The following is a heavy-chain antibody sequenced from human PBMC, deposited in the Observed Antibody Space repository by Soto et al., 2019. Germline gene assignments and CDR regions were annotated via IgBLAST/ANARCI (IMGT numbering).Heavy chain of an antibody. Sequence: VQLVESGGGLVKPGGALRLSCAASGFIFSDYYRAWLRQAPGKGLEWVSDISSGGGAKNVADSVRGRFTISRDNTNNSLYLQMNSLRVEDTALYYCARRLTGRTTGDWFDPWGQGTLVTVSS. V-gene: IGHV3-11*01. CDR3: ARRLTGRTTGDWFDP. CDR1: GFIFSDYY. D-gene: IGHD1-20*01. CDR2: ISSGGGAK. J-gene: IGHJ5*02.